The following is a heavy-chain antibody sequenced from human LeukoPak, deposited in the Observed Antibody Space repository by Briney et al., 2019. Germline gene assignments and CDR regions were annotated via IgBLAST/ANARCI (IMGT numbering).Heavy chain of an antibody. Sequence: GESLEISCKGSGYSFTSYWIGWVRQMPGKGLEWMGVIYGADYTTIYSPPFHGQITISADKSISTAYLQWTSLKASDTAMYYCARRPAGTRTFDYWGQVALVTVSS. V-gene: IGHV5-51*01. CDR3: ARRPAGTRTFDY. D-gene: IGHD1-7*01. J-gene: IGHJ4*02. CDR2: IYGADYTT. CDR1: GYSFTSYW.